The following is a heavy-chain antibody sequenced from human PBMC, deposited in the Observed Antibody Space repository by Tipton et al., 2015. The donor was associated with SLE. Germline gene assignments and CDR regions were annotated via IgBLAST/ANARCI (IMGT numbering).Heavy chain of an antibody. V-gene: IGHV4-39*07. D-gene: IGHD4-17*01. J-gene: IGHJ3*02. CDR2: IYYTGNT. Sequence: TLSLTCVVSGGSISSSSYYWGWIRQPPGKGLEWIGNIYYTGNTFYNPSLKSRVTISADTSKNQFSLKVTSVTAADTAVYYCARDRDGDYGDVFDIWGQGALVTVSS. CDR1: GGSISSSSYY. CDR3: ARDRDGDYGDVFDI.